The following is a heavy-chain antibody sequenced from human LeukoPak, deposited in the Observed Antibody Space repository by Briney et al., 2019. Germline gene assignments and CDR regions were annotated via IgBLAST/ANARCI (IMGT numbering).Heavy chain of an antibody. CDR2: INHSGST. V-gene: IGHV4-34*01. Sequence: PSETLSLTCAVYGGSFSGYYWSSIRQPPGKGLELIGEINHSGSTNYNPSLKSRVTISVDTSKNQFSLKLSSVTAADTAVYYCARGLYYFDYWGQGTLVTVSS. CDR1: GGSFSGYY. CDR3: ARGLYYFDY. J-gene: IGHJ4*02.